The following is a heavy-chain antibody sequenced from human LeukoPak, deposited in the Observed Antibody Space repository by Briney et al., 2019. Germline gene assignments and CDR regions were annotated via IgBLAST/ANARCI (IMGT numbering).Heavy chain of an antibody. J-gene: IGHJ6*03. CDR3: ARASEGYDSGGYYSYYYYMDV. Sequence: GGSLRLSCAASGFTFSDYYMSWIRQAPGKGLEWVSYISSSGSTIYYADSVKGRFTISRDNAQNSLYLQMNSLRAEDTAVYYCARASEGYDSGGYYSYYYYMDVWGKGTTVTVSS. V-gene: IGHV3-11*01. D-gene: IGHD3-22*01. CDR1: GFTFSDYY. CDR2: ISSSGSTI.